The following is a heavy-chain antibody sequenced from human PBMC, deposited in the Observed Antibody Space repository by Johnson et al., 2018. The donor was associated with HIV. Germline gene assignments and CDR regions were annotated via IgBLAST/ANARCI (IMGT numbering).Heavy chain of an antibody. Sequence: VQLVESGGGVVRPGGSLRLSCAASGFTFDDYGMSWVRQAPGKGLEWVSGIYWNGGTTGYADSVKGRFTISRDNAKNSLYLQMNSLRAEDTAVYYCARAPYYDGSAYYREYALDIWGQGTMVTVSS. CDR3: ARAPYYDGSAYYREYALDI. D-gene: IGHD3-22*01. V-gene: IGHV3-20*04. CDR2: IYWNGGTT. CDR1: GFTFDDYG. J-gene: IGHJ3*02.